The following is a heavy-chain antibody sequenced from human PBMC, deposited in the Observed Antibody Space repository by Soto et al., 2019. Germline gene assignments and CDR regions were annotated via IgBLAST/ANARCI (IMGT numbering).Heavy chain of an antibody. D-gene: IGHD1-1*01. J-gene: IGHJ4*02. Sequence: SETLSLTCSVSGDSIRSYYWTWIRQPPGKGLQWIGYVFHTGNTNYNPSLKSRVTISEDASKSQVSLRLTSVTAADTAVYYCARAGSWNLDSWGQGTPVTVSS. CDR3: ARAGSWNLDS. CDR2: VFHTGNT. CDR1: GDSIRSYY. V-gene: IGHV4-59*01.